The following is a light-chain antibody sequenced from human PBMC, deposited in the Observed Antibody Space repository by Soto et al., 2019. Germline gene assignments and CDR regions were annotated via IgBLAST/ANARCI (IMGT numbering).Light chain of an antibody. Sequence: EIVLTQSPATLSLSPGERATLSCRASQSVSSFLAWYQQKPGQAPRLLIYDASNRATGIPVRFSGSGSGTDFTLTISSLEPEDFAVYYCQQRSNWPPFTFGQGTKLKIK. CDR2: DAS. CDR3: QQRSNWPPFT. J-gene: IGKJ2*01. CDR1: QSVSSF. V-gene: IGKV3-11*01.